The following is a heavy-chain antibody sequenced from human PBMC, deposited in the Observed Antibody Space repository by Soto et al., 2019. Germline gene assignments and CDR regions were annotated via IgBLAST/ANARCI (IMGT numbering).Heavy chain of an antibody. J-gene: IGHJ6*02. CDR1: GYTLTNYG. D-gene: IGHD6-6*01. CDR3: ARDAPYRSAGRRYYYGVDV. CDR2: ISGYNGNT. Sequence: QVQLVQSGAEVKKPGASVKVSCKASGYTLTNYGISWVRQAPGQGLEWMGWISGYNGNTNNTQKFQGGVTITTDISTNTAYVDLSSLRSDDTAVYYCARDAPYRSAGRRYYYGVDVWGQGTTVTVSS. V-gene: IGHV1-18*01.